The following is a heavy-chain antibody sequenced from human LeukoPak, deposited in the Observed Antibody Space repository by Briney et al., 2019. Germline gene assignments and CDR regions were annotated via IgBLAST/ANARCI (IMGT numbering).Heavy chain of an antibody. Sequence: PSETLSLTCAVYGGSFSGYYWSWIRQPPGKGLEWIGEINHSGSTNYNPSLKSRVTISVDTSKNQFSLKLSSVTAADTAVYYCARGRGYGGNSLNSYFDYRGQGTLVTVSS. CDR3: ARGRGYGGNSLNSYFDY. V-gene: IGHV4-34*01. CDR2: INHSGST. J-gene: IGHJ4*02. D-gene: IGHD4-23*01. CDR1: GGSFSGYY.